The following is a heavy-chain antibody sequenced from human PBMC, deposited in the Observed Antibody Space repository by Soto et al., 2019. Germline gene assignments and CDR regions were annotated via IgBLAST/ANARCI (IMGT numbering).Heavy chain of an antibody. V-gene: IGHV4-38-2*01. CDR2: IYHSGST. Sequence: SETLSLTCAVSGYSISSGYYWGWIRQPPGKGLEWIASIYHSGSTYYNPSLKSRVTISVDTSKNQFSLKLRYVTAADTAVYYCARGAATVTPGWFDPWGQGTLVTVSS. J-gene: IGHJ5*02. D-gene: IGHD4-17*01. CDR1: GYSISSGYY. CDR3: ARGAATVTPGWFDP.